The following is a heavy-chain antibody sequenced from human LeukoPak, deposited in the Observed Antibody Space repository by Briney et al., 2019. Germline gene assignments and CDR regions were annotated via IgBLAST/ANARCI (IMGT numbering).Heavy chain of an antibody. CDR3: AGLDDILTGYSN. CDR2: IGGDGRRK. V-gene: IGHV3-7*03. J-gene: IGHJ4*02. D-gene: IGHD3-9*01. CDR1: GLTFSSQW. Sequence: GGSLRLSCVASGLTFSSQWMTWVRQAPGKGLEWLANIGGDGRRKFYEDSVEGRFTISRDNAKNSLYLQMNSLRAEDTALYYCAGLDDILTGYSNWGQGTLVTVSS.